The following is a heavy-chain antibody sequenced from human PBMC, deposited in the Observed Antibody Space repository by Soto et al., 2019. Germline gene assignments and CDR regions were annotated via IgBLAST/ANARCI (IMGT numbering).Heavy chain of an antibody. J-gene: IGHJ6*02. CDR1: GGTFSIYA. CDR3: ARDQAAISIGMDV. D-gene: IGHD2-2*01. CDR2: INASNGTT. V-gene: IGHV1-69*05. Sequence: SVKVPCKASGGTFSIYAISWVRQAPGQGLEWMGGINASNGTTKYAQKFQGRVTITRDTSASTAYMELSSLRSEDTAVYYCARDQAAISIGMDVWGQGTTVTVSS.